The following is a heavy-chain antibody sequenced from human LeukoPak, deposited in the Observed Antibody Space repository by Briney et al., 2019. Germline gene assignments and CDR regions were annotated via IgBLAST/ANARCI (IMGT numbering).Heavy chain of an antibody. Sequence: PGGSLRLSCAASGFTFSSYGMHWVRQAPGKGLEWVAVIWYDGSNKYYADSVKGRLTISRDHSKNTLYLQMNSLRAEDTAVYYCAKDRGAARRTNCFDYWGQGTLVTVSS. CDR3: AKDRGAARRTNCFDY. V-gene: IGHV3-33*06. CDR1: GFTFSSYG. D-gene: IGHD3-10*01. CDR2: IWYDGSNK. J-gene: IGHJ4*02.